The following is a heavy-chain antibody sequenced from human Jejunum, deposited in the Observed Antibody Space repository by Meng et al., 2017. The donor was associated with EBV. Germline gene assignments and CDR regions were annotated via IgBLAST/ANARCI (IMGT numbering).Heavy chain of an antibody. V-gene: IGHV4-4*02. Sequence: QVQVQESGPGLVQPSGTLSLTCAVSGASISSSHWWSWVRQAPGEGLEWIGEIYYTGRTNYNPSLKSRVSMSIDKSKNQFSLNLNSVTVADTAVYYCATSMSGYSYGYSWGQGTLVTVSS. CDR3: ATSMSGYSYGYS. D-gene: IGHD5-12*01. CDR2: IYYTGRT. J-gene: IGHJ5*02. CDR1: GASISSSHW.